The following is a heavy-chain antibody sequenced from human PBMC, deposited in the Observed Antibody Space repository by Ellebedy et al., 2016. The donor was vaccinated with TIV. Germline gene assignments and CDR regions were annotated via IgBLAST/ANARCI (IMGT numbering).Heavy chain of an antibody. J-gene: IGHJ4*02. V-gene: IGHV4-30-4*01. CDR1: GDSIKSRDYY. CDR3: ATLDYFDNSGYYQFDS. D-gene: IGHD3-22*01. CDR2: VYYIGTV. Sequence: SETLSLTCTVSGDSIKSRDYYWSWIRQPPGKGLEWIGYVYYIGTVYSNPSLKDRLAISVDRSQKHVSLRLTSVTAADTAVYYCATLDYFDNSGYYQFDSWGQGTPVIVSS.